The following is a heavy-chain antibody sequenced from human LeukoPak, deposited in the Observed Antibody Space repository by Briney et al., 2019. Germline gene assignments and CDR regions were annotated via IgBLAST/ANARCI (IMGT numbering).Heavy chain of an antibody. Sequence: GGSPRLSCAASGFTFSSYTMSWVRQAPGKGLEWVSAISGSGGSTYYADSVKGRFTISRDNSKNTLYLQMNSLRAEDTAVYYCAKGLFVVVVIASNDYWGQGTLVTVSS. J-gene: IGHJ4*02. V-gene: IGHV3-23*01. D-gene: IGHD2-21*01. CDR1: GFTFSSYT. CDR2: ISGSGGST. CDR3: AKGLFVVVVIASNDY.